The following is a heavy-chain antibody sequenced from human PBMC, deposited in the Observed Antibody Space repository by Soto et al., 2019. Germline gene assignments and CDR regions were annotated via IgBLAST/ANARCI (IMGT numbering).Heavy chain of an antibody. J-gene: IGHJ4*02. CDR2: IYYSGST. V-gene: IGHV4-31*03. Sequence: QVQLQESGPGLVKPSQTLSLTCTVSGGSISSGGYYWSWIRQHPGKGLEWIGYIYYSGSTSYNPSLQRRVTISADTSNNQFSLKLSSVTAADTAVYYCATSLGFSSLDYWGQGTLVTVSS. CDR3: ATSLGFSSLDY. D-gene: IGHD6-25*01. CDR1: GGSISSGGYY.